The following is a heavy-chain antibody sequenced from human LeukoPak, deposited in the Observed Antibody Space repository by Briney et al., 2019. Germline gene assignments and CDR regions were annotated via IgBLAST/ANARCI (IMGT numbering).Heavy chain of an antibody. D-gene: IGHD6-13*01. V-gene: IGHV3-7*01. Sequence: PGGSLRLSCAASGFTFSSYWMSWVRQAPGKGMEWVANIKQDGSEKYYVDSVKGRFTISRDNAKNSLYLQMNSLRAEDTAVYYCARERSSWYGEVYFDYWGQGTLVTVSS. J-gene: IGHJ4*02. CDR2: IKQDGSEK. CDR3: ARERSSWYGEVYFDY. CDR1: GFTFSSYW.